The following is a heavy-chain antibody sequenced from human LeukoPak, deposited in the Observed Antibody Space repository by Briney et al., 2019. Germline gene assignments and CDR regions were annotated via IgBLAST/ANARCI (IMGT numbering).Heavy chain of an antibody. CDR2: IYYSGST. CDR1: GGSISNYY. V-gene: IGHV4-59*01. Sequence: SETLSLTCTVSGGSISNYYWSWIRQTPGKGLEWIGYIYYSGSTNYNPSLKSRVTISVDTSKNQFSLKLSSVTAADTAVYYCARDGYSGYDGSFDYWGQGTLVTVSS. CDR3: ARDGYSGYDGSFDY. J-gene: IGHJ4*02. D-gene: IGHD5-12*01.